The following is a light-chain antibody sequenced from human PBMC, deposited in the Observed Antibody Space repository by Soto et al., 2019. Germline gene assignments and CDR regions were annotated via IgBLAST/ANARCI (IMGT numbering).Light chain of an antibody. CDR3: HQYNSYPWT. V-gene: IGKV1-5*01. CDR1: QSISSW. CDR2: DAS. J-gene: IGKJ1*01. Sequence: DIQVTQSPSTLSASVGDRVTFTCRASQSISSWLAWYQQKPGRAPKLLIYDASTLESGVPSRFSGCRPGTEFTLTISRLQPAVVAPYYSHQYNSYPWTFGQGTKV.